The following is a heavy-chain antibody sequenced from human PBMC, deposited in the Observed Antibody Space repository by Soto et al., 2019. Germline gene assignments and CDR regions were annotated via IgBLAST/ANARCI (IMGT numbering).Heavy chain of an antibody. J-gene: IGHJ5*02. Sequence: XGTLSLTCSVSGGSISSYYWSWIRQPAGKGLEWIGRIYSSGSTKYNPSLKSRVIMSVDTSKNQFSLKLYSVTAADTAVYYCARTLEAAGTENWFDPWGQGTLVTVSS. D-gene: IGHD6-13*01. V-gene: IGHV4-4*07. CDR3: ARTLEAAGTENWFDP. CDR2: IYSSGST. CDR1: GGSISSYY.